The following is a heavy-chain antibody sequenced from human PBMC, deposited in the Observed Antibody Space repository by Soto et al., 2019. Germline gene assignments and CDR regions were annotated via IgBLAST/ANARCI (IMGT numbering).Heavy chain of an antibody. V-gene: IGHV1-18*01. CDR3: ARDLGYCRSGTCYREWFDP. CDR2: VSGDNSHT. J-gene: IGHJ5*02. D-gene: IGHD2-2*01. CDR1: GYTFTAHG. Sequence: QVQLVQSGAEVKKPGASVKVSCKASGYTFTAHGISWVRQAPGRGLEWMGWVSGDNSHTNYAQSLQDRVTMTTDISTNTAYMELRSLRSDDTAVYYCARDLGYCRSGTCYREWFDPWGQGNLVNVSS.